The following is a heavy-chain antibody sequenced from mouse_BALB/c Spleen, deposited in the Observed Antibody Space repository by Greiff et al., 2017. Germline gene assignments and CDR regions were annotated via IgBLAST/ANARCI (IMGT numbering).Heavy chain of an antibody. D-gene: IGHD2-4*01. Sequence: DVQLVESGGGLVKPGGSLKLSCAASGFTFSDYYMYWVRQTPEKRLEWVATISDGGSYTYYPDSVKGRFTISRDNAKNNLYLQMSSLKSEDTAMYYCARDGLRQDYYAMDYWGQGTSVTVSS. V-gene: IGHV5-4*02. CDR2: ISDGGSYT. CDR3: ARDGLRQDYYAMDY. J-gene: IGHJ4*01. CDR1: GFTFSDYY.